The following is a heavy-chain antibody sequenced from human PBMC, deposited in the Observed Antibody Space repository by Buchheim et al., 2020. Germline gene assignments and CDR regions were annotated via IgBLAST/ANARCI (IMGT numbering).Heavy chain of an antibody. V-gene: IGHV3-21*01. CDR3: ARDSVVVVVNFDY. Sequence: EVRLVESGGGLVKPGGSLRLSCAASGFTFSSYSMNWVRQAPGKGLEWVSSIDSSSNYIYYADSVKGRFTISRDNAKNSLYLQMNSLSAEGTAVYYCARDSVVVVVNFDYWGQGTL. J-gene: IGHJ4*02. CDR2: IDSSSNYI. D-gene: IGHD3-22*01. CDR1: GFTFSSYS.